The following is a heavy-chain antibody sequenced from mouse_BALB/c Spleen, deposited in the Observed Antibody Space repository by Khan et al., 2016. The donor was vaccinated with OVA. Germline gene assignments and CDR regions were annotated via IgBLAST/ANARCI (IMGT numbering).Heavy chain of an antibody. CDR2: FCSGGDYT. CDR1: GFTFSSFS. V-gene: IGHV5-9*03. CDR3: ARSNNGTFDY. Sequence: EVELVESGGGLVKPGGSLKLSCAASGFTFSSFSMSWVRQTPGKRLEWVATFCSGGDYTFYYDSVKGRFTISRDNSKNYVSLQMSSLRSEDTAVYYCARSNNGTFDYWGAGTTVTVSA. D-gene: IGHD2-4*01. J-gene: IGHJ1*01.